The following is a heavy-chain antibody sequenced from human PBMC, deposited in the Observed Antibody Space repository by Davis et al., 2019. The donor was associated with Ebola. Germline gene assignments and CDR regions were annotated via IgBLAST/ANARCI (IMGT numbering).Heavy chain of an antibody. CDR2: IYPGDSDT. V-gene: IGHV5-51*01. D-gene: IGHD6-13*01. J-gene: IGHJ4*02. Sequence: GEFLKISCKGSGYSFTSYWIGWVRQMPGKGLEWMGIIYPGDSDTRYSPSFQGQVTISADKSISTAYLQWSSLKASDTAMYYCARPGYSSSWYVAKIPPAYYFDYWGQGTLVTVSS. CDR3: ARPGYSSSWYVAKIPPAYYFDY. CDR1: GYSFTSYW.